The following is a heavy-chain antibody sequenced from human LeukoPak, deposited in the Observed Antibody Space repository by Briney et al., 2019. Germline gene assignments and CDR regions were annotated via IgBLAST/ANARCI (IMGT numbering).Heavy chain of an antibody. CDR2: IYYSGST. J-gene: IGHJ5*02. D-gene: IGHD3-10*01. CDR1: GGSISSYY. CDR3: TIRRYGSGSYVWFDP. V-gene: IGHV4-59*01. Sequence: SETLSLTCTVSGGSISSYYWSWIRQPPGKGLEWIGYIYYSGSTNYNPSLKSRVTISVDTSKNQFSLKLSSVTAADTAVYYCTIRRYGSGSYVWFDPWGQGTLVTVSS.